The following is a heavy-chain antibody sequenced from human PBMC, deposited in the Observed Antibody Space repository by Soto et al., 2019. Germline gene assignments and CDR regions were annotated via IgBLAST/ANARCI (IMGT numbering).Heavy chain of an antibody. D-gene: IGHD4-4*01. V-gene: IGHV3-21*05. J-gene: IGHJ4*02. CDR2: IRSDSNHI. CDR1: GFIFSSFI. CDR3: AKELRHDYNLAYFAH. Sequence: NPGGSLRLSCAASGFIFSSFIMNWIRQSPGKGLEWLSYIRSDSNHIGYADSVRGRFTISSDIAKNSLFLQMNSLRAEDTAVYYCAKELRHDYNLAYFAHWGQGTLVTVSS.